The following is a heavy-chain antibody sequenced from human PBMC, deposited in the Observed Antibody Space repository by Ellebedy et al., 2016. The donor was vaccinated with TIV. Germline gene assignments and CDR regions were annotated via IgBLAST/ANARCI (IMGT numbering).Heavy chain of an antibody. V-gene: IGHV1-18*01. D-gene: IGHD1-26*01. J-gene: IGHJ4*02. CDR3: ARDRGGVGATNGFDY. CDR1: GYTFTSYG. Sequence: AASVKVSCKASGYTFTSYGISWVRQAPGQGLEWMGWISAYNGNTKYAQKLQGRVTMTTDTSTSTAYIELRSLRSDDTAVYYCARDRGGVGATNGFDYWGQGTLVTVSS. CDR2: ISAYNGNT.